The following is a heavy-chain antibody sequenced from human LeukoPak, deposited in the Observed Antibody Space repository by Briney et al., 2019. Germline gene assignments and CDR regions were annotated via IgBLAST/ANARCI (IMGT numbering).Heavy chain of an antibody. CDR3: ARDGPRNYDILTGCDY. D-gene: IGHD3-9*01. J-gene: IGHJ4*02. CDR1: GGSISSSD. Sequence: SETLSLTCTVSGGSISSSDWRWIRQPPGKGLEWIEDIHYSGSTNYNLSLKSRVTRSVDMSKNQLSLKLNSVTAADTAVYYCARDGPRNYDILTGCDYWGQGTLVTVSS. CDR2: IHYSGST. V-gene: IGHV4-59*01.